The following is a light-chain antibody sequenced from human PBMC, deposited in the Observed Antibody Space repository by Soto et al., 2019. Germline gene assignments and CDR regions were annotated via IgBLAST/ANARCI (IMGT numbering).Light chain of an antibody. CDR1: QSVSSSY. CDR2: GAS. J-gene: IGKJ5*01. CDR3: QQYNNWPPT. V-gene: IGKV3-15*01. Sequence: EIVMTQSPATLSLSPGERATLSCRASQSVSSSYLAWYQQKPGQAPRLLIYGASTRAIGIPARFSGSGSGTEFTLTISSLQSEDFAVYYCQQYNNWPPTFGQGTRLEI.